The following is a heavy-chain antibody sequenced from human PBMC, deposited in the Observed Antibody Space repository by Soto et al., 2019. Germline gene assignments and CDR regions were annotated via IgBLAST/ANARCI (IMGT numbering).Heavy chain of an antibody. V-gene: IGHV1-18*01. J-gene: IGHJ2*01. CDR3: ARDWEIYYYDSSGSWYFDL. CDR1: GYTFTSYG. Sequence: QVQLVQSGAEVKKPGASVKVSCKASGYTFTSYGISWVRQAPGQGLEWMGWISAYNGNTNYAQKLQGRVTMTTDTAPSTDYMELRSLRSDDTAVYYCARDWEIYYYDSSGSWYFDLWGRGTLVTVSS. CDR2: ISAYNGNT. D-gene: IGHD3-22*01.